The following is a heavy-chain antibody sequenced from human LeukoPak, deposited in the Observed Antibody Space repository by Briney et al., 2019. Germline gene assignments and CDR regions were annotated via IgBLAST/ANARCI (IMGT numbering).Heavy chain of an antibody. Sequence: GGSLRLSCAASGFTVSSNYMSWVRQAPGKGLEGVSVIYSGGSTYYADSVKGRFTISRDNSKNTLYLQMNSLRAEDTAVYYCARGEGSSWYGYYFDYWGQGTLVTVSS. CDR2: IYSGGST. CDR3: ARGEGSSWYGYYFDY. J-gene: IGHJ4*02. CDR1: GFTVSSNY. D-gene: IGHD6-13*01. V-gene: IGHV3-53*01.